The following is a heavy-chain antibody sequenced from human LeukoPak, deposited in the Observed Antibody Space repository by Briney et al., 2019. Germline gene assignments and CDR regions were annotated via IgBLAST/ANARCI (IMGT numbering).Heavy chain of an antibody. V-gene: IGHV4-34*01. Sequence: SETLSLTCAVYGGSFSGYYWSWIRQPPGKGLEWIGEINHSGSTNYNPSLKGRVTISVDTSKNQFSLKLSSVTAADTAVYYCARSVLWAYYMDVWGKGTTVTVSS. J-gene: IGHJ6*03. CDR1: GGSFSGYY. CDR3: ARSVLWAYYMDV. CDR2: INHSGST. D-gene: IGHD3-16*01.